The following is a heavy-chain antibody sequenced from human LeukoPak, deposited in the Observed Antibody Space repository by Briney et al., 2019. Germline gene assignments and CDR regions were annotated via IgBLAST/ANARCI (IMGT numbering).Heavy chain of an antibody. V-gene: IGHV1-24*01. CDR2: FDPEDGET. J-gene: IGHJ4*02. CDR1: GYTLTELS. CDR3: ATEIY. Sequence: ASVTVSCKVSGYTLTELSMHWVRQAPGKGLEWMGGFDPEDGETIYAQKLQGRVTITEDTSTDTAYMELSSLRSEDTAVYYCATEIYWGQGTLATVSS.